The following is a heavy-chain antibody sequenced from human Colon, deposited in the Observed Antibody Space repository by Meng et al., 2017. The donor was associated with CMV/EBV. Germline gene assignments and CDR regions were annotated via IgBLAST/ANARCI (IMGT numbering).Heavy chain of an antibody. D-gene: IGHD2-2*02. V-gene: IGHV3-23*01. CDR3: AKGVVECSVTNCFTGYYAMDV. CDR1: GFTFSTYA. J-gene: IGHJ6*02. CDR2: TGATGTSA. Sequence: GGSLRLSCAASGFTFSTYAMSWVRRRPGKGLEWVSSTGATGTSAYYADSVRGRFSISRDNSHDPVYLQMDSLGADDAAVYYCAKGVVECSVTNCFTGYYAMDVWGQGTTVTVSS.